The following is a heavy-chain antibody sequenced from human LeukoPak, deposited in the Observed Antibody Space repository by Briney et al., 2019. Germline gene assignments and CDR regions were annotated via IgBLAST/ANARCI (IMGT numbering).Heavy chain of an antibody. CDR2: INPNSGGT. CDR3: ARDYYDSSGYTRTFFDY. V-gene: IGHV1-2*02. D-gene: IGHD3-22*01. Sequence: GASVKVSCKASGYTFTGYYMHWVRQAPGQGLEWMGWINPNSGGTNYAQKFQGRVTMTRDTSISTAYMELSRLRSDDTAVYYCARDYYDSSGYTRTFFDYWGQGTLVTVSS. J-gene: IGHJ4*02. CDR1: GYTFTGYY.